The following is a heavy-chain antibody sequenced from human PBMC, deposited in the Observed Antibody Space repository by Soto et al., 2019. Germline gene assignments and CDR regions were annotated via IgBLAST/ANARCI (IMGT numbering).Heavy chain of an antibody. J-gene: IGHJ4*02. Sequence: QVQLVQSGAEVKKPGASVKVSCKASGYTFTSYGISWVRQAPGQGLEWMGWISAYDGNTNYAQKLQGRVTMTTDISTSTAYMEPRGLRSGGTAVYFCAGDGRGDNGYWGQGTLVTVSS. CDR1: GYTFTSYG. V-gene: IGHV1-18*01. CDR2: ISAYDGNT. D-gene: IGHD5-12*01. CDR3: AGDGRGDNGY.